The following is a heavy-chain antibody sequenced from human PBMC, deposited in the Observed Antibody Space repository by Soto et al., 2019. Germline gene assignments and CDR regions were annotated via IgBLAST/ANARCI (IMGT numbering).Heavy chain of an antibody. V-gene: IGHV4-31*03. Sequence: SETLSLTCTVSGGSISSPNFYWSWIRQHPGKGLEWIGHIYYNGTTYYNPTLKSRVSISVDTSKNQFSLKLSSVTAADTAVYYCARDRDYRDSGGSTKYTIDYWGQGTLVTVSS. J-gene: IGHJ4*01. D-gene: IGHD3-22*01. CDR1: GGSISSPNFY. CDR2: IYYNGTT. CDR3: ARDRDYRDSGGSTKYTIDY.